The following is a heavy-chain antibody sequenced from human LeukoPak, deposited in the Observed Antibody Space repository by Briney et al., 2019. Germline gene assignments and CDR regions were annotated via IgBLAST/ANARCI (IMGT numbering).Heavy chain of an antibody. Sequence: SETLSLTCTVSGGSISPYYWSWIRQPPGKGLEWICHISYSGSTNYNPSLKSRVTISVDTSKNQFSLKLTSVTAADTAIYYCARSKLGLKFGETNGFDPWGQGTLVTVSS. CDR3: ARSKLGLKFGETNGFDP. D-gene: IGHD3-10*01. CDR1: GGSISPYY. J-gene: IGHJ5*02. CDR2: ISYSGST. V-gene: IGHV4-59*01.